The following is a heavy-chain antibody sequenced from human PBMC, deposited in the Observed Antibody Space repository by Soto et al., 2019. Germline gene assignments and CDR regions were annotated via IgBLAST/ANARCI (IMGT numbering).Heavy chain of an antibody. CDR3: ARERYGSSTSCYYYYGMYV. V-gene: IGHV1-69*01. CDR2: IIPIFGTA. D-gene: IGHD2-2*01. Sequence: QVQLVQSGAEVKKPGSSVKVSCKASGGTFSSYASSWVRQAPGQGLEWMGGIIPIFGTANYAQKFQGRVTITADESTSTAYMELSSLRSEDTAVYYCARERYGSSTSCYYYYGMYVWGQGTTVTVSS. CDR1: GGTFSSYA. J-gene: IGHJ6*02.